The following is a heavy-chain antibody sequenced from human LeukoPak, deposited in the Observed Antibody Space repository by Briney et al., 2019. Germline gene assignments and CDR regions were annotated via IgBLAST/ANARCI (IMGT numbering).Heavy chain of an antibody. J-gene: IGHJ5*02. CDR3: ARAVGLYCSSTSCYPGWFDP. V-gene: IGHV3-30-3*01. D-gene: IGHD2-2*01. CDR1: GFTFSSYA. CDR2: ISYDGSNK. Sequence: PGGSLRLSCAASGFTFSSYAMHWVRQAPGKGLEWVAVISYDGSNKYYADSVKGRFTISRDNSKNTLYLRMNSLRAEDTAVYYCARAVGLYCSSTSCYPGWFDPWGQGTLVTVSS.